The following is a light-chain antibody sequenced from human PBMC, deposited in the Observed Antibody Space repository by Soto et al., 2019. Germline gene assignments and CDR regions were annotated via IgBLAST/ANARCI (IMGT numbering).Light chain of an antibody. CDR3: LLYYGGSWV. Sequence: QAVVTQEPSLTVSPGGTVTLTCASSTGAVTTGYYPSWFQHKPGHAPRALIYNTNDKQSWTPARLSGSLLGDKAALTLSGVQPEDEAEYYCLLYYGGSWVFGGGTKLTVL. J-gene: IGLJ3*02. V-gene: IGLV7-43*01. CDR1: TGAVTTGYY. CDR2: NTN.